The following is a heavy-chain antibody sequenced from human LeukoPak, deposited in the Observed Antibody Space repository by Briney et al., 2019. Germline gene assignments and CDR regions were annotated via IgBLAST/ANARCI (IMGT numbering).Heavy chain of an antibody. CDR3: ARFFDFWSGYYLDY. CDR2: ISSSSSYI. J-gene: IGHJ4*02. D-gene: IGHD3-3*01. Sequence: PGGSLRLSCAASGFTFSTYSMNWVRQAPGKGLEGVSSISSSSSYIYYADSVKGRFTISRDNTKNSLYLQMNSLRVEDTAVYHCARFFDFWSGYYLDYWGQGSLVTVSS. V-gene: IGHV3-21*01. CDR1: GFTFSTYS.